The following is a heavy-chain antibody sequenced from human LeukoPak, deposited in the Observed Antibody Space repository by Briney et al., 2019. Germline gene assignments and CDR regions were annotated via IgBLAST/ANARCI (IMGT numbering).Heavy chain of an antibody. CDR2: INHSGST. D-gene: IGHD3-22*01. CDR1: GGSFSGYY. CDR3: ARGGGSSGSGFDY. V-gene: IGHV4-34*01. Sequence: PSETLSLTCVVYGGSFSGYYWSWIRQPPGKGLEWIGEINHSGSTYYNPSLKSRATISVDRSKSQFSLKLSSVTAADTAVYYCARGGGSSGSGFDYWGQGTLVTVSS. J-gene: IGHJ4*02.